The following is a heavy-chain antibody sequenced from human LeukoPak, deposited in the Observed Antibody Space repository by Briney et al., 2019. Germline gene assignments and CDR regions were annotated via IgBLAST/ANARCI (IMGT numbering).Heavy chain of an antibody. CDR3: TRDVVPGYCSGGSCYSFQH. CDR1: GFTFGDYA. CDR2: IRSKAYGGTT. Sequence: GRPLRLSCTASGFTFGDYAMSWFRQAPGKGLEWVGFIRSKAYGGTTEYAASVKGRFTISRDDSKSIAYLQMNSLKTEDTAVYYCTRDVVPGYCSGGSCYSFQHWGQGTLVTVSS. V-gene: IGHV3-49*03. J-gene: IGHJ1*01. D-gene: IGHD2-15*01.